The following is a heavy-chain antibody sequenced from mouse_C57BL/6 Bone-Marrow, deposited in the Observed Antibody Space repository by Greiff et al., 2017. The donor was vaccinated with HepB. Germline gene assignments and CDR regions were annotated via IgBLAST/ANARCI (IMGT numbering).Heavy chain of an antibody. Sequence: EVKLVESGGGLVKPGGSLKLSCAASGFTFSSYTMSLVRQTPEKRLEWVATICGGGGNTYYPDSVKGRFTISRDNAKNTLYLQMSSLGAEDTALYYCAKVSCGRDWYFDVWGTGTTVTVSS. CDR3: AKVSCGRDWYFDV. CDR2: ICGGGGNT. J-gene: IGHJ1*03. V-gene: IGHV5-9*01. CDR1: GFTFSSYT. D-gene: IGHD1-1*01.